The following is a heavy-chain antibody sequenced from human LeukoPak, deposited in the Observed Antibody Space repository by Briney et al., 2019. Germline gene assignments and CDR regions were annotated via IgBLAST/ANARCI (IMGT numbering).Heavy chain of an antibody. CDR3: ARDTDVPQEPFDY. V-gene: IGHV4-34*01. CDR1: GGSFSGYY. CDR2: INHSGST. D-gene: IGHD1-26*01. J-gene: IGHJ4*02. Sequence: PSETLSLTCAVYGGSFSGYYWSWIRQPPGKGLEWIGEINHSGSTYYNPSLKSRVTISVDTSKNQFSLKLSSVTAADTAVYYCARDTDVPQEPFDYWGQGTLVTVSS.